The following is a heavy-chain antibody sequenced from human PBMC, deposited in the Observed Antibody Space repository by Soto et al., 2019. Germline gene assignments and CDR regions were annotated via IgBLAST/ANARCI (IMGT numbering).Heavy chain of an antibody. V-gene: IGHV1-69*13. CDR3: ARDGGRHSGGIDY. D-gene: IGHD1-26*01. Sequence: QVQLVQSGPEVKMPGASVNVSCKASGYTFTSYSINWVRQAPGQGLEWMGEIIPIFGTANYAQKFQGRVTITADESTSTAYMELSSLRSEDTAVYYCARDGGRHSGGIDYWGQGTLVTVSS. CDR2: IIPIFGTA. CDR1: GYTFTSYS. J-gene: IGHJ4*02.